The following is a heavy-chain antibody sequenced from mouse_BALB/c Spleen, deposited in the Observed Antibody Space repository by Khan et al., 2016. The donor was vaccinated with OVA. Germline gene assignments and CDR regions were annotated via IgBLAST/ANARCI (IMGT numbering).Heavy chain of an antibody. Sequence: EVKLQESGAELVRPGALVKLSCKASGFNIKDYYMLWVKQRPEQGLEWIGWIDPENGNTIYDPKFQGKASITADTSSNTAYLQLSSLTSEDTAVYYCARRGYGNYWFAYWGQGTLVTVSA. D-gene: IGHD2-1*01. CDR3: ARRGYGNYWFAY. CDR2: IDPENGNT. V-gene: IGHV14-1*02. CDR1: GFNIKDYY. J-gene: IGHJ3*01.